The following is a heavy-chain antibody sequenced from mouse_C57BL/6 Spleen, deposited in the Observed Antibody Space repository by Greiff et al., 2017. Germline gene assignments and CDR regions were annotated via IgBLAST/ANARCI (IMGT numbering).Heavy chain of an antibody. CDR2: ISSGSSTI. V-gene: IGHV5-17*01. CDR3: ARGGLLYAMDY. Sequence: EVKLVESGGGLVKPGGSLKLSCAASGFTFSDYGMHWVRQAPEQGLEWVAYISSGSSTIYYADKVKGRFTISRDNAKTTLFLQMSSLRSEDTAMYYCARGGLLYAMDYWGQGTSVTVSS. CDR1: GFTFSDYG. D-gene: IGHD1-1*01. J-gene: IGHJ4*01.